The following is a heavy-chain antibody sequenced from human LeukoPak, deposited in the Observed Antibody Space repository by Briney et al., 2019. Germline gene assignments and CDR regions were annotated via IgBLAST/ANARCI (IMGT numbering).Heavy chain of an antibody. J-gene: IGHJ3*02. D-gene: IGHD3-22*01. CDR3: ARAKNDYYDSSGYYYPDAFDI. Sequence: GGSLRLSCAASGFTVSSNYMSWVRQAPGKGLEWVSVIYSGGSTYYADSVKGRFTISRDNSKNTLYLQMNSLRAEDTAVYYCARAKNDYYDSSGYYYPDAFDIWGQGTMVTVSS. V-gene: IGHV3-53*01. CDR2: IYSGGST. CDR1: GFTVSSNY.